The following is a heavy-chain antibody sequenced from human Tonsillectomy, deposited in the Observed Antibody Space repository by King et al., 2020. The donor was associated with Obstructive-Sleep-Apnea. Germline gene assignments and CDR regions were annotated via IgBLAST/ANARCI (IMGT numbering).Heavy chain of an antibody. CDR1: GFSFSSYS. Sequence: VQLVESGGGLVQPGGSLRLSCAASGFSFSSYSMDWVRQAPGKGLEWVSYISSSSGTIYYADSVKGRFTISRDNAKSSLYLQMNSLRAEDTAVYYCAGMTQTDAFDIWDQGTMVTVSS. J-gene: IGHJ3*02. V-gene: IGHV3-48*04. CDR2: ISSSSGTI. CDR3: AGMTQTDAFDI.